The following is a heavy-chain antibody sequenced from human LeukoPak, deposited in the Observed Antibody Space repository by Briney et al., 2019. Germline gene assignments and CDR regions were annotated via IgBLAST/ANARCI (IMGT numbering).Heavy chain of an antibody. CDR1: GFTFSSYG. Sequence: GGSLRLSCAASGFTFSSYGMHWVRQAPGKGLEWVAVIWYDGSNKYYADSVKGRFTISRDNSKNKLYLQMNSLRAEDTAVYYCTRGHYGGNSYYFDDGSQGTLVTVSS. CDR2: IWYDGSNK. D-gene: IGHD4-23*01. J-gene: IGHJ4*02. V-gene: IGHV3-33*01. CDR3: TRGHYGGNSYYFDD.